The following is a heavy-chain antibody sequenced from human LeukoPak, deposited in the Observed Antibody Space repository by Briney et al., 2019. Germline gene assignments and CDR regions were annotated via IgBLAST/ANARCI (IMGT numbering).Heavy chain of an antibody. CDR1: GGSISSGGYY. CDR2: IYHSGST. D-gene: IGHD3-10*02. V-gene: IGHV4-30-2*01. CDR3: ARHGREDVVDFDN. Sequence: SQTLSLTCTVSGGSISSGGYYWSWIRQPPGKGLEWIGYIYHSGSTYYNPSLKSRVTISVDRSKNQYSLRLSSVTAADTAVYYCARHGREDVVDFDNWGQGTLVTVSS. J-gene: IGHJ4*02.